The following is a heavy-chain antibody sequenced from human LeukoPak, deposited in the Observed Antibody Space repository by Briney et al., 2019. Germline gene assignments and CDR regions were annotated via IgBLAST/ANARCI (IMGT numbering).Heavy chain of an antibody. V-gene: IGHV1-18*01. Sequence: QLQGRVTLTTDTSTSTAYMELSSLRSEDTAVYYCARRGYSGYGSPILNYGMDVWGQGTTVTVSS. D-gene: IGHD5-12*01. CDR3: ARRGYSGYGSPILNYGMDV. J-gene: IGHJ6*02.